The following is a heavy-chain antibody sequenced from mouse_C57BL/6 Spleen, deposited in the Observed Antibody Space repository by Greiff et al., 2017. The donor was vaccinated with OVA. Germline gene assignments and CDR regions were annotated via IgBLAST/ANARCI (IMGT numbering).Heavy chain of an antibody. J-gene: IGHJ2*01. Sequence: QVQLQQPGTELVKPGASVKLSCKASGYTFTSYWMHWVKQRPGQGLEWIGTSNPSNGGTNYNEKFKSKATLTVDKSSSTAYRQLSSRTSEDSAVYYCARWTTALATEGYWGQGTTLTVSS. CDR1: GYTFTSYW. CDR3: ARWTTALATEGY. CDR2: SNPSNGGT. V-gene: IGHV1-53*01. D-gene: IGHD1-1*01.